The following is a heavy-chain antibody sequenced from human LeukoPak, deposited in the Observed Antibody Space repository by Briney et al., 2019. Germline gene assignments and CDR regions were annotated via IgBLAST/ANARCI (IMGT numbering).Heavy chain of an antibody. CDR3: ARDIKAAAGPSYGMDA. D-gene: IGHD6-13*01. CDR1: GYTFTSYG. J-gene: IGHJ6*02. CDR2: ISAYNGNT. Sequence: ASVKVSCKASGYTFTSYGISWVRQAPGQGLEWMGWISAYNGNTNYAQKLQGRVTMTTDTSTSTAYMELRSLRSDDTAVYYCARDIKAAAGPSYGMDAWGQGTTVTVSS. V-gene: IGHV1-18*01.